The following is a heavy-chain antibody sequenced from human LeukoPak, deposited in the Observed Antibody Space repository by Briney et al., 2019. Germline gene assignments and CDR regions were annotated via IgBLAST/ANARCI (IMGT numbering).Heavy chain of an antibody. CDR2: ISSSSSYI. D-gene: IGHD6-13*01. Sequence: GGSLRLSCAASGFTFSSYSMNWVRQAPGEGLEWVSSISSSSSYIYYADSVKGRFTISRDNAKNSLYLQMNSLRAEDTAVYYCARDRGRSSWYEEWDYWGQGTLVTVSS. J-gene: IGHJ4*02. CDR3: ARDRGRSSWYEEWDY. CDR1: GFTFSSYS. V-gene: IGHV3-21*01.